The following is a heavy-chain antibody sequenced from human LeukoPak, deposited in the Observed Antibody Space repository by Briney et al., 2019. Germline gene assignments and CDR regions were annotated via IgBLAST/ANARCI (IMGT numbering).Heavy chain of an antibody. Sequence: GGSLRLSCAASGFTFDDYGMSWVRQAPGKGLEWVSGINWNGGSTGYADSVKGRFTISRDNAKNSLYLQMNSLRAEDTALNHCARGSGYDPNWFDPWGQGTLVTVSS. CDR2: INWNGGST. V-gene: IGHV3-20*01. D-gene: IGHD5-12*01. CDR1: GFTFDDYG. J-gene: IGHJ5*02. CDR3: ARGSGYDPNWFDP.